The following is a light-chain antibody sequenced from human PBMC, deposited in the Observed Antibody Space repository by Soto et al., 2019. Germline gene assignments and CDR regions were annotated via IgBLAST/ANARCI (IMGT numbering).Light chain of an antibody. J-gene: IGKJ1*01. V-gene: IGKV3-20*01. CDR1: QSVSSSY. CDR3: HQL. CDR2: GAS. Sequence: EIVLTQSPGTLSLSPGERATLSCRASQSVSSSYLAWYQQKPGQAPRLLIYGASSRATGIPDRFSGSGSGTDFTFTISRLEPEDFAVYYCHQLFGQGTKVEIK.